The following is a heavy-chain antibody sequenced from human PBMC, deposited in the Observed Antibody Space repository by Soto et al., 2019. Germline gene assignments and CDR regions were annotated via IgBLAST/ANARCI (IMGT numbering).Heavy chain of an antibody. D-gene: IGHD6-13*01. Sequence: QVQLGESGGGVVQPGKSVRLSCAASGFTFSSYAMHWVRQAPGKGVEWVADISYDGNNKEYADSVKGRFTISRDNSKNTLSLQMHSLRVEDTAVFYCAREGWHSSRDGIDYWGQGSLVTVAS. CDR1: GFTFSSYA. J-gene: IGHJ4*02. V-gene: IGHV3-30*03. CDR3: AREGWHSSRDGIDY. CDR2: ISYDGNNK.